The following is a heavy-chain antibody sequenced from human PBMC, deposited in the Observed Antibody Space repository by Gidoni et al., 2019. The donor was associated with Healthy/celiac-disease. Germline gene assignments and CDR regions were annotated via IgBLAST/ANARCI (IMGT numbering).Heavy chain of an antibody. V-gene: IGHV4-59*01. CDR1: GCPIRCYY. Sequence: VQLQESGPGLVEPSGTLAPTCPGSGCPIRCYYWSWARPPPGKGLVWIGYIYYSGSTNYNPSRKGRITISVDTSKNQFSLRLSSVTAADTDVYYRARITGYSGSWYNWFDPWGQGTLVTVSS. CDR3: ARITGYSGSWYNWFDP. J-gene: IGHJ5*02. D-gene: IGHD6-13*01. CDR2: IYYSGST.